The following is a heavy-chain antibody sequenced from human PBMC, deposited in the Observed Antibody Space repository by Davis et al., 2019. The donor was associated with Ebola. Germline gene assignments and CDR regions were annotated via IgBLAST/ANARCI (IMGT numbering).Heavy chain of an antibody. CDR1: GFTLGDYA. J-gene: IGHJ6*02. CDR3: SRDLKQRPPSYYDGMGV. D-gene: IGHD6-6*01. CDR2: IRSKAYGGKP. V-gene: IGHV3-49*04. Sequence: GGSLRLSCRVSGFTLGDYALNWVRQAPGKGLEWVGFIRSKAYGGKPAYAASVKGRFTISRDDSKSIAYLQMDSLKIEDTAVYYCSRDLKQRPPSYYDGMGVWGQGTSVTVSS.